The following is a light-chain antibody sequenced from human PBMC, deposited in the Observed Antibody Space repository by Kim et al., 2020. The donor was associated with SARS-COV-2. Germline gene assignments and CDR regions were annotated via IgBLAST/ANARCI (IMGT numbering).Light chain of an antibody. CDR3: TSYTGNNTRV. V-gene: IGLV2-14*03. CDR1: SSDVGGYNY. J-gene: IGLJ1*01. Sequence: GQSITMSCTGTSSDVGGYNYVSWYQQHPGKAPKLMLYDVGQRPSGISNRFSGSKSGNTASLTISGLQAEDEGDYYCTSYTGNNTRVFGTGTKVTVL. CDR2: DVG.